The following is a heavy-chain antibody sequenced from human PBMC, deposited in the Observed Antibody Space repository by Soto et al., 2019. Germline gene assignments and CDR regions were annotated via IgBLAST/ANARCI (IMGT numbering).Heavy chain of an antibody. CDR1: GFIFSNYA. D-gene: IGHD5-12*01. CDR2: ITSTGSST. Sequence: GGSLRLSCAASGFIFSNYAMTWVRQAPGKGLEWVSAITSTGSSTYYADSVKGRFTISRDNSKNTLYLQINSLTAEDTAVYYCAKVAEGYVVSSLDYWGQGTLVTVSS. J-gene: IGHJ4*02. V-gene: IGHV3-23*01. CDR3: AKVAEGYVVSSLDY.